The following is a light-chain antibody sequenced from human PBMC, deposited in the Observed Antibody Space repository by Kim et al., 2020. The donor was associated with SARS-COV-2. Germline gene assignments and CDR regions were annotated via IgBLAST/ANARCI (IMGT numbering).Light chain of an antibody. CDR1: KLGDKY. CDR3: QAWDSSSGV. V-gene: IGLV3-1*01. CDR2: KDT. J-gene: IGLJ2*01. Sequence: SVSPGQTASITCSGDKLGDKYASWYQRKPGQSSVLVIFKDTKRPSGIPERFSGSNSGNTATLTISGTQAMDEADYYCQAWDSSSGVFGGGTQLTVL.